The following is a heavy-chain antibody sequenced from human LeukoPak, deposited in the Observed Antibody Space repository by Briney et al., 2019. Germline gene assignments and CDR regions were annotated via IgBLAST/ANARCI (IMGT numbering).Heavy chain of an antibody. D-gene: IGHD5-18*01. Sequence: GGSLRLSCAASGFTFSSYGMHWVRQAPGKGLEWVAVISYDGSNKYYADSVKGRFTISRDNAKNTVYLQMNSLRVEDTAVYYCARGEPNYSYFKWGQGTLVSVSS. V-gene: IGHV3-30*03. CDR3: ARGEPNYSYFK. CDR1: GFTFSSYG. J-gene: IGHJ4*02. CDR2: ISYDGSNK.